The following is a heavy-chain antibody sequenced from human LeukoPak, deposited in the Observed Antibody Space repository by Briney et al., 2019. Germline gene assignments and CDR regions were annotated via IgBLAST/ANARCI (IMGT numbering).Heavy chain of an antibody. CDR2: INHSGGT. D-gene: IGHD3-22*01. CDR3: ARGRYYYDSSGYYPGYYMDV. Sequence: SETLSLTCAVYGGSFSGYYWSWIRQPPGKGLEWIGGINHSGGTNYNPSLKSRVTISVDTSKIHFSLKLSSVTAADTAVYYCARGRYYYDSSGYYPGYYMDVWGKGTTVTVSS. V-gene: IGHV4-34*01. CDR1: GGSFSGYY. J-gene: IGHJ6*03.